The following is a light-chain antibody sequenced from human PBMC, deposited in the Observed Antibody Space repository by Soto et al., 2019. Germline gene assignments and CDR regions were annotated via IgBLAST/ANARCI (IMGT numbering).Light chain of an antibody. V-gene: IGKV3-20*01. CDR3: QHYLSLPPACT. J-gene: IGKJ1*01. Sequence: EIVLTQSPGSLSLSPGERATLSCRASQSFTSNFLAWYQQKPGQAHRLLIYGASSRATGIPDRFSGSGSGTDLTLTISRREPEAFAGYFCQHYLSLPPACTVGQGNKGEIK. CDR2: GAS. CDR1: QSFTSNF.